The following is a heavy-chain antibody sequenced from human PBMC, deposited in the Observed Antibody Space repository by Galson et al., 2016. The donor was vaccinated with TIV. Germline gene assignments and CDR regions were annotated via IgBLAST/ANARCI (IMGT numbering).Heavy chain of an antibody. D-gene: IGHD2-8*01. CDR1: RFNFSDYW. Sequence: SLRLSCAVSRFNFSDYWMSWVRQAPGKGLEWVANIKEDGSERFHPDSAKGRFTISRDNSKNTLDLQMNSLRAEDTAVYYCVKDRGYAENRGAFDYWGQGILVTVSS. CDR3: VKDRGYAENRGAFDY. CDR2: IKEDGSER. V-gene: IGHV3-7*01. J-gene: IGHJ4*02.